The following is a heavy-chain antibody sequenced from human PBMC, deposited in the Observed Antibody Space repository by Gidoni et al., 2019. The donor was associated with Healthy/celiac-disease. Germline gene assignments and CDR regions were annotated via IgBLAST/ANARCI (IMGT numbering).Heavy chain of an antibody. D-gene: IGHD2-2*01. CDR3: ARMGSTSRGAFDI. J-gene: IGHJ3*02. Sequence: QVTLKESGPVLVKPTETLTLTCTVPGFSPSNARMGVSWIRQPPGKALEWLAHIFSNDEKSYSTPLKSRLPLSKDTSNSQVVLTMTNMDPVDTATYYCARMGSTSRGAFDIWGQGTMVTVSS. V-gene: IGHV2-26*01. CDR1: GFSPSNARMG. CDR2: IFSNDEK.